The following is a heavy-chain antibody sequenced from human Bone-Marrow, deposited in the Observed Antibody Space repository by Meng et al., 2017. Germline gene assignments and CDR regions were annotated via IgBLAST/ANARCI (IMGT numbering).Heavy chain of an antibody. CDR2: ISSSSSYI. CDR1: GFTFSSYS. V-gene: IGHV3-21*01. CDR3: ARDRELAAAGSTDY. J-gene: IGHJ4*02. D-gene: IGHD6-13*01. Sequence: GESLKISCAASGFTFSSYSMNWVRQAPGKGLEWVSSISSSSSYIYYADSVKGRFTISRDNAKNSLYLKMNSLRAEDTAVYYCARDRELAAAGSTDYWGQGTLDTVTS.